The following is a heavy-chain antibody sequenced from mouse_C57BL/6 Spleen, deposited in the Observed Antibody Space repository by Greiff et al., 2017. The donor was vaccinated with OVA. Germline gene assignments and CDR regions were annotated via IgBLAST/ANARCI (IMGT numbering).Heavy chain of an antibody. CDR3: ARQDGYYYGSSYWYCDV. Sequence: DVKLVESGGDLVKPGGSLKLSCAASGFTFSSYGMSWVRQTPDKRLEWVATISSGGSYTYYPDSVKGRFTISRDNAKNTLYLQMSSLKSEDTAMYYCARQDGYYYGSSYWYCDVWGTGTTVTVSS. CDR1: GFTFSSYG. D-gene: IGHD1-1*01. J-gene: IGHJ1*03. V-gene: IGHV5-6*02. CDR2: ISSGGSYT.